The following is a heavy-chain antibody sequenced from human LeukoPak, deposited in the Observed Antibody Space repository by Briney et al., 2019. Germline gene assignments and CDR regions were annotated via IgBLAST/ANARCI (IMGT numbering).Heavy chain of an antibody. CDR3: ASRYYDIDY. J-gene: IGHJ4*02. V-gene: IGHV1-2*06. CDR2: INPNSGGT. Sequence: ASVKVSCKASGYTFIGYYMHWVRQAPGQGLEWMGRINPNSGGTNYAQKFQGRVTMTRDMSISTAYMELSRLRSDDTAVYYCASRYYDIDYWGQGTLVTVSS. D-gene: IGHD3-22*01. CDR1: GYTFIGYY.